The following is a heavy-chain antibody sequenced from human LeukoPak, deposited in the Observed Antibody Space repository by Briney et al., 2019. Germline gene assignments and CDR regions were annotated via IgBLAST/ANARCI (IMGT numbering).Heavy chain of an antibody. CDR2: IRYDGSNK. Sequence: PGGSLRLSCAASGFTFSSYGMHWVRQAPGKGLEWVAFIRYDGSNKYYADSVKGRFTISRDNSKNTLYLQMNSLRAEDTAVYYCAKDITIRGVIDYYYYGMVVWGQGTTVTVSS. CDR3: AKDITIRGVIDYYYYGMVV. CDR1: GFTFSSYG. V-gene: IGHV3-30*02. D-gene: IGHD3-16*01. J-gene: IGHJ6*02.